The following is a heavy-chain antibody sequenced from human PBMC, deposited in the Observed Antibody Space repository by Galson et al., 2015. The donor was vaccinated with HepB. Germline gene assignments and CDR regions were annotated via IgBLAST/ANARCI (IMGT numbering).Heavy chain of an antibody. Sequence: SVKVSCKASGGTFSSYAISWVRQAPGQGLEWMGGIIPIFGTANYAQKFQGRVTITADESTSTAYMELSSLKASDTAMYYCARHRRVYSSSPLGVVDYWGQGTLVTVSS. CDR2: IIPIFGTA. CDR1: GGTFSSYA. V-gene: IGHV1-69*13. D-gene: IGHD6-13*01. CDR3: ARHRRVYSSSPLGVVDY. J-gene: IGHJ4*02.